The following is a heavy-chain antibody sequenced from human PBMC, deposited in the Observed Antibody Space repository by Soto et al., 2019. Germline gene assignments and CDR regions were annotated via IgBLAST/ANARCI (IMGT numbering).Heavy chain of an antibody. CDR3: ARLRLTGYFDY. V-gene: IGHV3-23*01. CDR2: ISGGGGST. Sequence: GGSLRLSSAASGFPFSSYAMTWVRQAPGKGLEWVSAISGGGGSTYYADSVKGRFTISRDNAMNSLYLQMNSLRAEDTAVYYCARLRLTGYFDYWGQGTLVTVSS. CDR1: GFPFSSYA. J-gene: IGHJ4*02. D-gene: IGHD2-15*01.